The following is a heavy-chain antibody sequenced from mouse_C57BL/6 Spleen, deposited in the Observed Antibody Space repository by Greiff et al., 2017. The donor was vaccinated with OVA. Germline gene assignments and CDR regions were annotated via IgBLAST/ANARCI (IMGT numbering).Heavy chain of an antibody. CDR1: GYSITSGYD. J-gene: IGHJ2*01. V-gene: IGHV3-1*01. CDR2: ISYSGST. CDR3: ARGVYYFEY. Sequence: EVQLQESGPGMVKPSQSLSLTCTVTGYSITSGYDWHWIRHFPGNKLEWRGYISYSGSTNYNPSLKSRISITHDTSKNHFFLKLNSVTTEDTATYYCARGVYYFEYWGQGTTLTVSS.